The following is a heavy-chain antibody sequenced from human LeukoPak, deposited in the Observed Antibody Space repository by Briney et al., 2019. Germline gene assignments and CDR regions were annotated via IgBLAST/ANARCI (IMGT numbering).Heavy chain of an antibody. J-gene: IGHJ6*02. CDR2: ISYDGSNK. CDR1: GSTFSSYA. Sequence: PGGSLRLSCAASGSTFSSYAMHWVRQAPGKGLEWVAVISYDGSNKYYADSVKGRFTISRDNSKNTLYLQMNSLRAEDTAVYYCARDRRLRDNYYYYYGMDVWGQGTTVTVSS. V-gene: IGHV3-30-3*01. CDR3: ARDRRLRDNYYYYYGMDV. D-gene: IGHD5/OR15-5a*01.